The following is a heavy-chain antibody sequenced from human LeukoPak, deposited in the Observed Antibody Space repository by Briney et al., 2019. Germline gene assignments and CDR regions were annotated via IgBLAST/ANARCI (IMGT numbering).Heavy chain of an antibody. CDR3: ARGYCSSTSCHNWFDP. J-gene: IGHJ5*02. CDR2: IYTSGST. V-gene: IGHV4-4*07. CDR1: GGSISSYY. Sequence: PSETLSLTCTVSGGSISSYYWSWIRQPAGKGLEWIGRIYTSGSTNYNPSLKSRVTMSVDTSKNQFSLKLSSVTAAATAVYYCARGYCSSTSCHNWFDPWGQGTLVTVSS. D-gene: IGHD2-2*01.